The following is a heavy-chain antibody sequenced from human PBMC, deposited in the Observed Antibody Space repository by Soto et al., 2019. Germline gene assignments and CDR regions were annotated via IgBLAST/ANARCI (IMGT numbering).Heavy chain of an antibody. J-gene: IGHJ6*02. D-gene: IGHD6-6*01. V-gene: IGHV1-18*01. CDR1: GYTFTSYG. CDR3: ARDILQLGPNYYYYGMDV. CDR2: ISAYNGNT. Sequence: QVQLVQSGAEVKKPGASVKVSCKASGYTFTSYGISWVRQAPGQGLEWMGWISAYNGNTNYAQKLQGRVTMTTDTSTSTAYTELRSLRSDDTAVYYCARDILQLGPNYYYYGMDVWGQGTTVTVSS.